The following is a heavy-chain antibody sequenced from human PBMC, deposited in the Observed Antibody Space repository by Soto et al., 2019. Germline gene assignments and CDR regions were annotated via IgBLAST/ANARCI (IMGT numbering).Heavy chain of an antibody. J-gene: IGHJ5*02. CDR1: GYTFTSFA. Sequence: GASVKVSCKTSGYTFTSFAMHWVRQAPGQSLEWMGWINAGNGKTKYSQKFQGRVTITRDTSATTAYMELSSLRFEDTAVYYCARVTPDCSGVSCYYWFDPWGEGTLVTVSS. CDR2: INAGNGKT. V-gene: IGHV1-3*01. CDR3: ARVTPDCSGVSCYYWFDP. D-gene: IGHD2-15*01.